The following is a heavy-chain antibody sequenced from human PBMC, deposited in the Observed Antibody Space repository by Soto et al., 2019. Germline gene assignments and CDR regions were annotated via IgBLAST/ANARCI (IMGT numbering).Heavy chain of an antibody. CDR1: GYTLTEVS. V-gene: IGHV1-24*01. J-gene: IGHJ5*02. D-gene: IGHD3-22*01. Sequence: SVKVSCKVSGYTLTEVSMHWVRQAPGKGLEWMGGFDPEDGETIYAQKFQGRVTMTEDTSTDTAYMELSSLRSEDTAVYYCATRSSITMNNWFDPWGQGNLVTVSS. CDR3: ATRSSITMNNWFDP. CDR2: FDPEDGET.